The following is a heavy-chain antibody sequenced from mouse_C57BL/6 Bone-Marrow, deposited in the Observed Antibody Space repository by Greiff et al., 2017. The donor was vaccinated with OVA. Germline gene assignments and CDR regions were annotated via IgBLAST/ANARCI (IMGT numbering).Heavy chain of an antibody. CDR2: IDPENGDT. CDR3: TTGYDGYHYFDY. V-gene: IGHV14-4*01. CDR1: GFNIKDDY. Sequence: EVQLQQSGAELVRPGASVKLSCTASGFNIKDDYMHWVKQRPEQGLEWIGWIDPENGDTEYASKFQGKATITADTSSNTAYLQLSSLTSEDTAVYYCTTGYDGYHYFDYWGQGTTLTVSS. D-gene: IGHD2-2*01. J-gene: IGHJ2*01.